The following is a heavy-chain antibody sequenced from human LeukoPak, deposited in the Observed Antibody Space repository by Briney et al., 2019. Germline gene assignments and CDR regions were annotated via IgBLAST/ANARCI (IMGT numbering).Heavy chain of an antibody. CDR3: ARRLGMVRGVIAFDI. Sequence: VASVKVSCKASGGTFSSYAISWVRQAPGQGLEWMGWINPNSGGTNYAQKFQGRVTMTRDTSISTAYMELSSLRSEDTAVYYCARRLGMVRGVIAFDIWGQGTMVTVSS. CDR2: INPNSGGT. CDR1: GGTFSSYA. V-gene: IGHV1-2*02. J-gene: IGHJ3*02. D-gene: IGHD3-10*01.